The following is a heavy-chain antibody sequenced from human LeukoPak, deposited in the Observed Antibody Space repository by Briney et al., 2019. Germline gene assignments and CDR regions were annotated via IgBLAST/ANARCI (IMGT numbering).Heavy chain of an antibody. Sequence: SETLSLTCTVSGGSISSHYWSWIRQPPGKGLEWIGYIYYSGSTNYNPSLKSRVTISVDTSKNQFSLKLSSVTAADTAVYYCARGTFRFGEPFDYWGQGTLVTVSS. CDR2: IYYSGST. V-gene: IGHV4-59*11. D-gene: IGHD3-10*01. CDR3: ARGTFRFGEPFDY. J-gene: IGHJ4*02. CDR1: GGSISSHY.